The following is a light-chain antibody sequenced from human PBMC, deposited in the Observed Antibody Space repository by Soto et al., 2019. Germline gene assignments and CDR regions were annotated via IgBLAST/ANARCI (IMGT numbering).Light chain of an antibody. V-gene: IGKV3-15*01. Sequence: EIVMTQSPATLSVSPGERATLSCRASRSVNSNLAWYQQKLGQAPRVLIYGASTRATGIPDRFSGSGSGTEFILTISSLQSEDFAVYYSQEYDTWPWTFGQGTKVDI. J-gene: IGKJ1*01. CDR2: GAS. CDR3: QEYDTWPWT. CDR1: RSVNSN.